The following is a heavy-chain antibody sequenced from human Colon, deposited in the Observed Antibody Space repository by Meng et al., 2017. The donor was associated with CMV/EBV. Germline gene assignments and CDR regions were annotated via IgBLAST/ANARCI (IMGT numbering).Heavy chain of an antibody. CDR3: ARGVAAGVDY. CDR2: MSPKSGIT. J-gene: IGHJ4*02. CDR1: GYTCTRLD. Sequence: SCKASGYTCTRLDINWVRQAAGQGLEWMGYMSPKSGITGYAQKFQDRVTMTRDTSISTFYMELSSLRSDDTAVYYCARGVAAGVDYWGQGTLVTVSS. V-gene: IGHV1-8*01. D-gene: IGHD6-25*01.